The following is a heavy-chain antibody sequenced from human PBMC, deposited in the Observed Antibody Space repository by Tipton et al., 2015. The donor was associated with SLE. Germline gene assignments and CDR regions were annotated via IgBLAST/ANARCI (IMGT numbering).Heavy chain of an antibody. V-gene: IGHV3-7*01. D-gene: IGHD3-3*01. Sequence: SLRLSCEGSGFTFSDFWMSWVRQAPGKGLEWVANIKEDGSDRSDSVRGRFTISRDNAQSSLYLQMNRLTSGDTAVYYCARPRSAYFDYWGQGAPVTVSS. J-gene: IGHJ4*02. CDR1: GFTFSDFW. CDR2: IKEDGSDR. CDR3: ARPRSAYFDY.